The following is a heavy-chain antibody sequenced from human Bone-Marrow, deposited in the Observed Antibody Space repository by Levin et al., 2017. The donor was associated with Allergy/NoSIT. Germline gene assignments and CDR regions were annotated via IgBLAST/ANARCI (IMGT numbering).Heavy chain of an antibody. CDR3: ARDSSMGVGRRRGALDF. J-gene: IGHJ3*01. CDR2: ISSGDTFT. V-gene: IGHV3-11*06. D-gene: IGHD2-8*01. Sequence: GESLKISCEVSGFTFSDFYMSWIRQAPGKGLEWVSYISSGDTFTNYADSVKGRFTISRDIAKNSLYLQMNSLRAEDTAVYYCARDSSMGVGRRRGALDFWGQGTMVTVSS. CDR1: GFTFSDFY.